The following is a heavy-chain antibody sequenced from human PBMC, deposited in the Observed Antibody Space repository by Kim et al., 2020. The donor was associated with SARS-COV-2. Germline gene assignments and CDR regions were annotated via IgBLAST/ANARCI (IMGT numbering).Heavy chain of an antibody. Sequence: DYAQKVQGRLTITADDSTTTVYMQLSSLRFEDTAVYYCARGGFSSSWRFEYWGQGTLVTVSS. D-gene: IGHD6-13*01. J-gene: IGHJ4*02. CDR3: ARGGFSSSWRFEY. V-gene: IGHV1-69*01.